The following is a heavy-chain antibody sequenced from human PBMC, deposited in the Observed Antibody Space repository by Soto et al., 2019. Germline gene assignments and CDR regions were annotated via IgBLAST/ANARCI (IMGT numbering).Heavy chain of an antibody. J-gene: IGHJ6*02. CDR3: ARVPLWFGAPNPRAYYYYGMDV. CDR1: GFTVSSNY. D-gene: IGHD3-10*01. Sequence: GGSLRLSCAASGFTVSSNYMSWVRQAPGKGLEWVSVIYSGGSTYYADSVKGRFTISRDNSKNTLYLQMNSLRAEDTAVYYCARVPLWFGAPNPRAYYYYGMDVWGQGTTVTVSS. CDR2: IYSGGST. V-gene: IGHV3-66*01.